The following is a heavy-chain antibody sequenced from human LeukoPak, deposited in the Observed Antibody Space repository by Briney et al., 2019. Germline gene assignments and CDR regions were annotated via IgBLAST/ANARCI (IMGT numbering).Heavy chain of an antibody. V-gene: IGHV5-51*01. J-gene: IGHJ4*02. CDR1: GYSFTSYW. CDR2: IYPGDSDT. Sequence: GESLKISCKGSGYSFTSYWIGWVRQMPGKGLEWMGIIYPGDSDTRYSPSFQGQVTISADKSISTAYLQWSSLKASDTAMYYCARQYYYGSGSYYNPFDYWGQGTLVTVSS. D-gene: IGHD3-10*01. CDR3: ARQYYYGSGSYYNPFDY.